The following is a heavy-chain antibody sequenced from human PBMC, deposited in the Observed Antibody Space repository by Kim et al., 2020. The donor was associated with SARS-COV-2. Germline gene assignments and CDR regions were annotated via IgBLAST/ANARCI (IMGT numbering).Heavy chain of an antibody. CDR1: GYTFTSYY. CDR3: ARAMGAKSMIVVVITTFAFDI. J-gene: IGHJ3*02. V-gene: IGHV1-46*01. CDR2: INPSGGST. Sequence: ASVKVSCKASGYTFTSYYMHWVRQAPGQGLEWMGIINPSGGSTSYAQKFQGRVTMTRDTSTSTVYMELSSLRSEDTAVYYCARAMGAKSMIVVVITTFAFDIWGQGTMVTVSS. D-gene: IGHD3-22*01.